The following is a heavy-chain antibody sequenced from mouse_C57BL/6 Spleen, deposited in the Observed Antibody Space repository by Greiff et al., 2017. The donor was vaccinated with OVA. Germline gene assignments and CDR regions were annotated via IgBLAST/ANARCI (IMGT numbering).Heavy chain of an antibody. J-gene: IGHJ1*03. V-gene: IGHV1-64*01. CDR1: GFTFNSYW. Sequence: QVQLQQPGAELVKPGASVKLSCKASGFTFNSYWMHWVKQRPGQGLEWIGKIHPNSGSTNYNEKFKSKTTLTVDKSSSTAHMQLSSLTSEASAVYYCAKITTVGYFDVWGTGTTVTVSS. CDR2: IHPNSGST. CDR3: AKITTVGYFDV. D-gene: IGHD1-1*01.